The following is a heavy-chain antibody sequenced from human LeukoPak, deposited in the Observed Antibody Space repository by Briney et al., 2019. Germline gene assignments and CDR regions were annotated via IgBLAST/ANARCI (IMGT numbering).Heavy chain of an antibody. Sequence: PGGSLRLSCAASGFTFDDYAMHWVRQAPGKGLEWVSGISWNSGSIGYADSVKGRFTISRDNAKNSLYLQMNSLRAEDTALYYCAKDNYYGSGSPISFDYWGQGTLVTVSS. J-gene: IGHJ4*02. CDR1: GFTFDDYA. V-gene: IGHV3-9*01. D-gene: IGHD3-10*01. CDR3: AKDNYYGSGSPISFDY. CDR2: ISWNSGSI.